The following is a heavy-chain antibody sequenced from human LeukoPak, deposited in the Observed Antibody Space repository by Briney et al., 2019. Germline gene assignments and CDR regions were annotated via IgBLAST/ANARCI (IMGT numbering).Heavy chain of an antibody. CDR2: ISGSGGST. J-gene: IGHJ6*02. CDR1: XTYA. CDR3: AKTDCGSTSCHYYYGMDV. V-gene: IGHV3-23*01. D-gene: IGHD2-2*01. Sequence: XTYAXSWVRQAPGKGLEWVSAISGSGGSTYYADSVTGRFTISRDNSKNTLYLQMNSLRAEDTAVYYCAKTDCGSTSCHYYYGMDVWGQGTTVTVSS.